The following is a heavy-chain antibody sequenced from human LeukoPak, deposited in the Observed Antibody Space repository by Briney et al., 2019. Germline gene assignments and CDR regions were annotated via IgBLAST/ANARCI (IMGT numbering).Heavy chain of an antibody. V-gene: IGHV3-21*01. CDR2: ISSSSSYI. J-gene: IGHJ4*02. CDR1: GFTFSSYS. D-gene: IGHD5-12*01. CDR3: ARVEVAMGYFDY. Sequence: PGGSLRLSRAASGFTFSSYSMNWVRQAPGKGLEWVSSISSSSSYIYYADSVKGRFTISRDNAKNSLYLQMNSLRAEDMAVYYCARVEVAMGYFDYWGQGTLVTVSS.